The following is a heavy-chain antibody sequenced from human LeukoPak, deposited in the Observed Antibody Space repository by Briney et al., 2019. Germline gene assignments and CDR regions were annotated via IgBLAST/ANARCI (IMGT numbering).Heavy chain of an antibody. Sequence: PGGTLRLSCAASGFTFSSYGMSWVRQAPGKGLEWVSAISGSGGSTYYADSVKGRFTISRDNSKNSLYLQMNSLRAEDTAMYYCARDGVVPGPWHFDYWGQGTLVTVSS. CDR2: ISGSGGST. CDR3: ARDGVVPGPWHFDY. D-gene: IGHD2-21*02. V-gene: IGHV3-23*01. CDR1: GFTFSSYG. J-gene: IGHJ4*02.